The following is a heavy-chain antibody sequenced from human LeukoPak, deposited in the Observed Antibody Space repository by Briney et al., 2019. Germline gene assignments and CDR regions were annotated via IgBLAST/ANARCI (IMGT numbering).Heavy chain of an antibody. CDR2: IYYGGST. D-gene: IGHD6-19*01. J-gene: IGHJ4*02. V-gene: IGHV4-39*01. CDR3: ARHDIPYSGWYPGPLDY. CDR1: GGSISSGTYY. Sequence: SETLSLTCTVSGGSISSGTYYWGWIRQPPGKGLEWIGSIYYGGSTYYSSSLKSRVTISVDTPKNQISLKLSSVTAADTAVYYCARHDIPYSGWYPGPLDYWGQGTLVTVSS.